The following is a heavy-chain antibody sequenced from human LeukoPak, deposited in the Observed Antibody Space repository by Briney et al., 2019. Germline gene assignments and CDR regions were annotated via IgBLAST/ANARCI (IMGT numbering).Heavy chain of an antibody. Sequence: GGSLRPSCAASGFTFSSYSMNWVRQAPGKGLEWVSSISSSSSYIYYADSVKGRFTISRDNAKNSLYLQMNSLRAEDTAVYYCARLITMIVDYWGQGTLVTVSS. CDR2: ISSSSSYI. D-gene: IGHD3-22*01. J-gene: IGHJ4*02. CDR1: GFTFSSYS. CDR3: ARLITMIVDY. V-gene: IGHV3-21*01.